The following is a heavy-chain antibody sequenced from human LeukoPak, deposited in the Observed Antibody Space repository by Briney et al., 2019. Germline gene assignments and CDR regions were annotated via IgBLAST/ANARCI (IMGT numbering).Heavy chain of an antibody. CDR3: AKDRGANGLDY. V-gene: IGHV3-30*18. CDR1: GFTFSSYG. Sequence: GGSLRPSCAAAGFTFSSYGMHWVRQAPGKGLGWVAVISYDGSNKYYADSVKGRFTISRDNSKNALYLQMNSLRAEDTAVYYCAKDRGANGLDYWGQGTLVTVSS. D-gene: IGHD1-26*01. CDR2: ISYDGSNK. J-gene: IGHJ4*02.